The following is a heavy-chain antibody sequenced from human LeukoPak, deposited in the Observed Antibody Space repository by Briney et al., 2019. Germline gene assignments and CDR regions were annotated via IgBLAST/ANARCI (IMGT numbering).Heavy chain of an antibody. CDR2: INWNGGST. CDR3: ARVGHYYESSGYYLSYYYYYMDV. CDR1: GFTFDDYG. V-gene: IGHV3-20*04. D-gene: IGHD3-22*01. Sequence: GGSLRLSCAASGFTFDDYGMSWVRQAPGKGLEWVSGINWNGGSTGYADSVKGRFTISRDDAKNSLYLHMNSLRAEDTALYYCARVGHYYESSGYYLSYYYYYMDVWGKGTTVTISS. J-gene: IGHJ6*03.